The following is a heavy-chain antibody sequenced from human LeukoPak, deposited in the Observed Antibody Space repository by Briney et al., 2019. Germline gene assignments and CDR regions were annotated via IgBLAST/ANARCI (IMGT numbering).Heavy chain of an antibody. J-gene: IGHJ4*03. CDR1: GYTFNTYG. Sequence: ASVKVSCKASGYTFNTYGIIWVRQAPGQGLEWMGWISAYNGDTTYAQKLQGRVTLTTDASTSTAYMELRSLRSDDTAVYYCARESTGGSLEIDYWGQGTTVIVSS. V-gene: IGHV1-18*01. CDR2: ISAYNGDT. CDR3: ARESTGGSLEIDY. D-gene: IGHD2-8*02.